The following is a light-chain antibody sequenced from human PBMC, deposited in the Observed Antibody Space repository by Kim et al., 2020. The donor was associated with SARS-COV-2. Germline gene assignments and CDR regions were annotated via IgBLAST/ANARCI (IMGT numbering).Light chain of an antibody. CDR1: QSVGSN. V-gene: IGKV3-15*01. CDR3: QQYDDWPPWT. Sequence: APGEGAPLAGRASQSVGSNVAWYQHKPGQAPRLLIYGASTRATGIPARFSGSGSGTEFTLSITSLQSEDLAVYYCQQYDDWPPWTFGQGTKVEIK. J-gene: IGKJ1*01. CDR2: GAS.